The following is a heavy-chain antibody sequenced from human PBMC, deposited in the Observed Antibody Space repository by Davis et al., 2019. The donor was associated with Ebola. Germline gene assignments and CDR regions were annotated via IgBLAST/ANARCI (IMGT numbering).Heavy chain of an antibody. CDR2: IYYSGNS. J-gene: IGHJ6*02. D-gene: IGHD2-15*01. V-gene: IGHV4-39*07. CDR3: ARGRVYCIDSRCYVYYYSGMDV. CDR1: GGSISTSGYY. Sequence: MPSETLSLTCTVSGGSISTSGYYWGWVRQFPGTGLEWIGYIYYSGNSYYNPSLKSRVTISVDTSKNHFSLKMNSVTAADTSVYYCARGRVYCIDSRCYVYYYSGMDVWGQGTTVTVSS.